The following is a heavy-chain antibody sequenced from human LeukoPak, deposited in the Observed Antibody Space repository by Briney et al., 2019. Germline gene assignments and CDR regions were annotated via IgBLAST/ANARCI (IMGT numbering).Heavy chain of an antibody. J-gene: IGHJ4*02. V-gene: IGHV1-46*01. CDR1: GYTFTSYY. CDR3: ARGEDIVVVAAATIEY. Sequence: ASVRVSCKASGYTFTSYYMHWVRQDPGQGLEWMGLINPSGGSTSYAQKFQGRVTMTRDTSTSTVYMELSSLRSEDTAVYYCARGEDIVVVAAATIEYWGQGALVTVSS. CDR2: INPSGGST. D-gene: IGHD2-15*01.